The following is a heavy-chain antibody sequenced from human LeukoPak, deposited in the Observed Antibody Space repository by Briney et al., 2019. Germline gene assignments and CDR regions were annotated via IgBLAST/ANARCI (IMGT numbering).Heavy chain of an antibody. J-gene: IGHJ4*02. D-gene: IGHD2-2*01. CDR2: ISSSSSYI. Sequence: GGSLRLSCAASGFTFSSYSMNWVRQAPGKGLEWVSSISSSSSYIYYADSVKGRFTISRDNAKNSLYLQMNSLRAEDTAVYYCATGGASCSSTSCYLYYFDYWGQGTLVTVSS. CDR1: GFTFSSYS. V-gene: IGHV3-21*01. CDR3: ATGGASCSSTSCYLYYFDY.